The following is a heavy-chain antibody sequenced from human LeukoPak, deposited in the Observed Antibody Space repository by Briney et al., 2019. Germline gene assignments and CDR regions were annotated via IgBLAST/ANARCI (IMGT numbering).Heavy chain of an antibody. Sequence: SETLSLTCTVSGGSISSGDYYWSWIRQPPGKGLEWIGYIYYSGSTYYNPSLKSRVTISVDTSKNQFSLKLSSVTAADTAVYYCARGRITIFGVVTPMYYFDYWGQGTLVTVSS. CDR1: GGSISSGDYY. CDR3: ARGRITIFGVVTPMYYFDY. V-gene: IGHV4-30-4*01. D-gene: IGHD3-3*01. CDR2: IYYSGST. J-gene: IGHJ4*02.